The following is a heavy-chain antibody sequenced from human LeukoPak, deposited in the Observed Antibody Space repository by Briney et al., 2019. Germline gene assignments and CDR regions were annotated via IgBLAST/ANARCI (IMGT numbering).Heavy chain of an antibody. CDR1: GYSISSGYY. D-gene: IGHD3-3*01. Sequence: SETLSLTCTVSGYSISSGYYWGWIRPPPGKGLEWIGSIYHSGSTYYNPSLKSRVTISVDTSKNQFSLKLSSVTAADTAVYYCARDTYDDFWSGSYDYWGQGTLVTVSS. V-gene: IGHV4-38-2*02. CDR2: IYHSGST. J-gene: IGHJ4*02. CDR3: ARDTYDDFWSGSYDY.